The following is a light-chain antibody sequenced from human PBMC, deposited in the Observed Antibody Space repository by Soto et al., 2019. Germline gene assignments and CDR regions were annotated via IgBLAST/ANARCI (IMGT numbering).Light chain of an antibody. J-gene: IGLJ2*01. CDR2: STN. CDR1: SSNIGSNT. CDR3: AAWDDSLNGPL. V-gene: IGLV1-44*01. Sequence: QAVVTQPPSASGTPGQRVTISCSGSSSNIGSNTVNWYQQLPGTAPKLLIYSTNQRPSGVPDRFSGSKSGTSASLAISGLHSDDEADYYCAAWDDSLNGPLFGGGTQLTVL.